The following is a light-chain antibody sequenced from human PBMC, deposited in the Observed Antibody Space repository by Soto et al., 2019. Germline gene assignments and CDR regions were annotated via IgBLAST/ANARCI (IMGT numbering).Light chain of an antibody. V-gene: IGLV2-14*01. CDR3: FSFTTDWTHV. J-gene: IGLJ1*01. Sequence: QSVLTQPASVSGSPGQSNTISCTGSSSDIGAYNYVSWFQQYPGKAPKLIISEVSNRPSGVSNRFSGSKSGTAASLTISGLQTEDEADYFCFSFTTDWTHVFGTGTKVIV. CDR1: SSDIGAYNY. CDR2: EVS.